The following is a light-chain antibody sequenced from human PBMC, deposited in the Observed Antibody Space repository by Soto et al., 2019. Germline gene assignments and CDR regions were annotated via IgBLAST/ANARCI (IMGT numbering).Light chain of an antibody. CDR2: DVS. CDR3: SSYTSSSNVV. CDR1: SSDVGGYNY. Sequence: QSALTQPASVSGSPGQSITISCTGTSSDVGGYNYVSWYQQHPGKAPKLMIYDVSNRPSGVSNRFSGSKSGNTASLTISGLQAEAEADYYCSSYTSSSNVVFGGGPSSPS. V-gene: IGLV2-14*01. J-gene: IGLJ2*01.